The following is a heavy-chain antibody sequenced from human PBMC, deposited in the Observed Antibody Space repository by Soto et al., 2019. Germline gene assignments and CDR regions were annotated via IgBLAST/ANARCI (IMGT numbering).Heavy chain of an antibody. J-gene: IGHJ4*02. CDR2: INHSGST. CDR3: ARGGRIAAAGYRDY. V-gene: IGHV4-34*01. Sequence: QVQLQQWGAGLLKPSETLSLTCAVYGGSFSGYYWSWIRQPPGKGLEWIGEINHSGSTNYNPSLKSRVTISVDTSKNQFSLKLSSVTAADTAVYYCARGGRIAAAGYRDYWGQGTLVTVSS. CDR1: GGSFSGYY. D-gene: IGHD6-13*01.